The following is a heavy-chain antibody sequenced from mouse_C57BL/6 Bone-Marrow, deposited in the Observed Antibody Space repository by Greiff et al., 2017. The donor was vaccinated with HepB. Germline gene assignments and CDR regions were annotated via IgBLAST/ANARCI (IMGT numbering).Heavy chain of an antibody. CDR3: ARGHYGSSYWYFDV. CDR2: ISYSGST. J-gene: IGHJ1*03. CDR1: GYSITSGYD. V-gene: IGHV3-1*01. Sequence: EVQLVESGPGMVKPSQSLSLTCTVPGYSITSGYDWHWIRHFPGNKLEWMGYISYSGSTNYNPSLKSRISITHDTSKNHFFLKLNSVTTEDTATYYCARGHYGSSYWYFDVWGTGTTVTVSS. D-gene: IGHD1-1*01.